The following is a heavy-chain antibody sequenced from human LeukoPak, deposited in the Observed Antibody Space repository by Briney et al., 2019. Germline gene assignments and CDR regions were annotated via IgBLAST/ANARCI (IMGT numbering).Heavy chain of an antibody. J-gene: IGHJ6*03. D-gene: IGHD6-19*01. CDR3: ARGISVAGTGYYYYMDV. V-gene: IGHV1-69*06. Sequence: SVKVSCKASGYTFTGNYIHWVRQAPGQGLEWMGGIIPIFGTANYAQKFQGRVTITADKSTSTAYMELSSLRSEDTAVYYCARGISVAGTGYYYYMDVWGKGTTVTVSS. CDR2: IIPIFGTA. CDR1: GYTFTGNY.